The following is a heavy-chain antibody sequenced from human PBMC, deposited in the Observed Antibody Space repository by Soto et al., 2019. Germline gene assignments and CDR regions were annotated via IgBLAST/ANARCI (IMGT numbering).Heavy chain of an antibody. CDR1: GFTFSSYV. J-gene: IGHJ4*02. Sequence: EVRLLESGGGLIQPGGSLRLSCAASGFTFSSYVRSWVRQAPGTGLEWGSGISVSGTNTYDADSVKGRFTISIDNSKNAWYLQMTSRSAEDAAEYYCAKDTSPYSGYTSFDYWGEGTLVTVSS. D-gene: IGHD5-12*01. CDR2: ISVSGTNT. CDR3: AKDTSPYSGYTSFDY. V-gene: IGHV3-23*01.